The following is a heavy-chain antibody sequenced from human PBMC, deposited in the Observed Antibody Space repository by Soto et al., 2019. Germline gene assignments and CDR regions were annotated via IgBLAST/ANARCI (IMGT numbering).Heavy chain of an antibody. CDR1: GFTFSNAW. Sequence: PGGSLRLSCAASGFTFSNAWMNWVRQAPGKGLEWVGRIKSKTDGGTTDYAAPVKGRFTISRDDSKNTLYLQMNSLRAEDTAVYYCARANRNSSGWYTREDAFDIWGQGTMVTVSS. CDR2: IKSKTDGGTT. J-gene: IGHJ3*02. D-gene: IGHD6-19*01. V-gene: IGHV3-15*07. CDR3: ARANRNSSGWYTREDAFDI.